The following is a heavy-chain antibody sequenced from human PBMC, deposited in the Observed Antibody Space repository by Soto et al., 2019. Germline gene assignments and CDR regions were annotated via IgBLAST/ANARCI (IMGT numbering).Heavy chain of an antibody. CDR3: ARCPIDHNWFDP. J-gene: IGHJ5*02. Sequence: SETLSLTCTVSGSDITTYYWSWLRQSPGKGLEWIGHIYDTGSTTYNPSLKSRVTISVDTSNKQFSLKLTSVTAADTAVYYCARCPIDHNWFDPWGQGTLVTVSS. D-gene: IGHD3-9*01. CDR1: GSDITTYY. V-gene: IGHV4-59*01. CDR2: IYDTGST.